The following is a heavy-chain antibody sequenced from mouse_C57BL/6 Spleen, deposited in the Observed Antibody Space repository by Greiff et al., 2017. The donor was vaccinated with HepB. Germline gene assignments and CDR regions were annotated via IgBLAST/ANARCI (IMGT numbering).Heavy chain of an antibody. D-gene: IGHD2-4*01. CDR3: ARRAYDLYYFDY. J-gene: IGHJ2*01. CDR1: GYSFTGYY. V-gene: IGHV1-42*01. CDR2: INPSTGGT. Sequence: VQLQQSGPELVKPGASVKISCKASGYSFTGYYMNWVKQSPEKSLEWIGEINPSTGGTTYNQKFKAKATLTVDKSSSTAYMQLKSLTSEDSAVYYCARRAYDLYYFDYWGQGTTLTVSS.